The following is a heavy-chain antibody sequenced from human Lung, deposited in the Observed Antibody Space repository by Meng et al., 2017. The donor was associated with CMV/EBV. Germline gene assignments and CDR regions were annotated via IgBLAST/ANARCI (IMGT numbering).Heavy chain of an antibody. J-gene: IGHJ4*02. CDR2: ISGGGGTI. V-gene: IGHV3-11*04. CDR3: ARAAFLRNYFDY. CDR1: GFMFSDYY. D-gene: IGHD6-25*01. Sequence: SCAASGFMFSDYYITWIRQAPGKGLEWVSYISGGGGTIYYADSVKGRFIISRDNARNSLYLQMNSLRAEDTAVYYCARAAFLRNYFDYWGQGTXVNGAS.